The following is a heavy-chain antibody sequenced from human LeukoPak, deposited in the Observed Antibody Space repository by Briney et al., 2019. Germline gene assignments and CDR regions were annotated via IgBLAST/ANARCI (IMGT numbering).Heavy chain of an antibody. CDR2: ISGSGGGT. Sequence: GGSLRLSCAVSGITVSNYGMSWVRQAPGKGLEWVAGISGSGGGTNYADSVKGRFTISRDNSKNTLYLQMNSLRAEDTAVYYCAKDRTLYGDYFDYWGQGTLVTVSS. D-gene: IGHD4-17*01. J-gene: IGHJ4*02. CDR1: GITVSNYG. CDR3: AKDRTLYGDYFDY. V-gene: IGHV3-23*01.